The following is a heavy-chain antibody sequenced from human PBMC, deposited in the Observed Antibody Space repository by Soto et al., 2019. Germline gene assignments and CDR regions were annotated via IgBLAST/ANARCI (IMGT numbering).Heavy chain of an antibody. V-gene: IGHV1-24*01. Sequence: SVKVSCKVSGYTLTELSMHWVRQAPVKGLEWMGGFDPEDGETIYAQKFQGRVTMTEDTSTDTAYMELSSLRSEDTAVYYCATGPPIWFGESYYGMDVWGQGTTVTVSS. CDR1: GYTLTELS. J-gene: IGHJ6*02. D-gene: IGHD3-10*01. CDR2: FDPEDGET. CDR3: ATGPPIWFGESYYGMDV.